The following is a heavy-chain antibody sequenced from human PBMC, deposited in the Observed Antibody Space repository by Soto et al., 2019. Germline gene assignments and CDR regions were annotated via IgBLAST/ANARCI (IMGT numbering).Heavy chain of an antibody. D-gene: IGHD7-27*01. CDR2: ISYDGSNK. J-gene: IGHJ6*02. Sequence: VQLLESGGGLVQPGGSLRLSCAASGFTFSSYGMHWVRQAPGKGLEWVAVISYDGSNKYYADSVKGRFTISRDNSKNTLYLQMNSLRAEDTAVYYCAKASPWGDVWGQGTTVTVSS. CDR1: GFTFSSYG. CDR3: AKASPWGDV. V-gene: IGHV3-30*18.